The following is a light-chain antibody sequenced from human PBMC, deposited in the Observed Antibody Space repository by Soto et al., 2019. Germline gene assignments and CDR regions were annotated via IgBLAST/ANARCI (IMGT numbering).Light chain of an antibody. CDR3: NSYTSSSTYV. J-gene: IGLJ1*01. CDR2: DVT. Sequence: QSALTQPASVSGSPGQSITISCTGTSSDVGGFNYVSWYQQHPGKAPKLMIYDVTNRPSGVSYRFSGSKSGNTASLTISGLQADDEADDYCNSYTSSSTYVFGTGTKLTVL. CDR1: SSDVGGFNY. V-gene: IGLV2-14*03.